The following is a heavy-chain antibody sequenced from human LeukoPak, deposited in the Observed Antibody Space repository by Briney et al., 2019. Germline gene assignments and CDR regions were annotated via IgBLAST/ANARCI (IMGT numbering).Heavy chain of an antibody. D-gene: IGHD3-10*01. Sequence: GGSLRLSCAASGFTFSSYSMNWVRQAPGKGLEWVSYISSSSSTIYYADSVKGRFTISRDNAKNSLYLQMNSLRAEDTAVYYCARWERAMVRGVIIEEDYFDYWGQGTLVTVSS. CDR3: ARWERAMVRGVIIEEDYFDY. CDR2: ISSSSSTI. CDR1: GFTFSSYS. J-gene: IGHJ4*02. V-gene: IGHV3-48*01.